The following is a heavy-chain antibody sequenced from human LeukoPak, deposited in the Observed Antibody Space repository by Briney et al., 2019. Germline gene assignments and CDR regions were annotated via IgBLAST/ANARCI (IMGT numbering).Heavy chain of an antibody. J-gene: IGHJ3*02. CDR3: ARVSTGTDAFDI. CDR1: GFAFSDYY. D-gene: IGHD3-9*01. Sequence: GGSLRLSCAASGFAFSDYYMSWIRQAPGKGLEWISYISSSGSTIYYADSVKGRFTISRDNAKNSLYLQMNSLRAEDTAVYYCARVSTGTDAFDIWGQGTVVTVSS. CDR2: ISSSGSTI. V-gene: IGHV3-11*04.